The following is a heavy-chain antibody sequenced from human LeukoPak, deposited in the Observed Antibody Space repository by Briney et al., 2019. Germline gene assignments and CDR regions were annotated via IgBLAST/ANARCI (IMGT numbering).Heavy chain of an antibody. Sequence: SETLSLTCTVSGNSISSTSYYWGWIRQSPGKGLEWIGYIYYSGSTNYNPSLKSRVTISVDTSKNQFSLKLSSVTAADTAVYYCARGDLYYYYMDVWGKGTTVTVSS. V-gene: IGHV4-61*05. CDR2: IYYSGST. CDR1: GNSISSTSYY. J-gene: IGHJ6*03. CDR3: ARGDLYYYYMDV.